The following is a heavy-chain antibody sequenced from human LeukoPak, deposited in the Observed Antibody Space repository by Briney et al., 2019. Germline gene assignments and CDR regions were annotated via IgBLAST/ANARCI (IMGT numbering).Heavy chain of an antibody. D-gene: IGHD1-26*01. V-gene: IGHV4-4*07. J-gene: IGHJ4*02. CDR2: IYTSGST. CDR3: ARDDAAIIVGATPGDY. Sequence: SETLSLTCTVSGGSISSYYWSWIRQPAGKGLEWSGRIYTSGSTNYNPSLKSRVTMSVDTSKNQFSLKLSSVTAADTAVYYCARDDAAIIVGATPGDYWGQGTLVTVSS. CDR1: GGSISSYY.